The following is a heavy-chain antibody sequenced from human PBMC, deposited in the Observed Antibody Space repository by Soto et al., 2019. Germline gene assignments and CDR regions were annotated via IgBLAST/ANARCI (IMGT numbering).Heavy chain of an antibody. V-gene: IGHV3-30*18. Sequence: QVQLVESGGGVVQPGRSLRLSCAASGFTFSSYGMHWVRQAPGKGLEWVAVISYDGSNKYYADSVKGRFTISRDKSKNTLYLQMNSLRAEDTAVYYCAKGGLYYYYGMDVWGQGTTVTVS. CDR3: AKGGLYYYYGMDV. D-gene: IGHD3-10*01. CDR2: ISYDGSNK. J-gene: IGHJ6*02. CDR1: GFTFSSYG.